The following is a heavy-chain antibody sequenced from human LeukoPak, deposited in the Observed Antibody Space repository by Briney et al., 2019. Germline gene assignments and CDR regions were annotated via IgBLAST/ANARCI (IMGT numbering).Heavy chain of an antibody. CDR1: GGSVSRGSYY. CDR3: KTAYDIDV. J-gene: IGHJ6*02. CDR2: IYYSGTT. D-gene: IGHD3-3*01. V-gene: IGHV4-61*01. Sequence: SETLSLTCTVSGGSVSRGSYYWSWIRQPPGKGLEWIGYIYYSGTTKYNPSLKSRATISLDTSKNQFSLKLTSVTAADIVFFKQKTAYDIDVWGQGTTVTVSS.